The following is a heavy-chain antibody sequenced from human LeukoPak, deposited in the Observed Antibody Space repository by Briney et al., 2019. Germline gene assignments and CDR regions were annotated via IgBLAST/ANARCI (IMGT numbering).Heavy chain of an antibody. CDR1: GGSISSSSYY. J-gene: IGHJ2*01. CDR3: ARGPFYWYFDL. Sequence: SETLSLTCTVSGGSISSSSYYWGWIRQPPGKGLEWIGSIYYSGSTYYNPSLKSRVTISVDTSKNQFSLKLSSVTAADTAVYYCARGPFYWYFDLWGRGTLVTVSS. V-gene: IGHV4-39*07. CDR2: IYYSGST.